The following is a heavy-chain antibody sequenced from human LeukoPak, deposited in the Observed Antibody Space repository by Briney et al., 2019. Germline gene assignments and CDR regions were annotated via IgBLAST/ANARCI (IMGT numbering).Heavy chain of an antibody. V-gene: IGHV1-2*02. Sequence: GSSVKVSCKASGGTFSSYAISWVRQAPGQGLEWMGWINPNSGGTNYAQKFQGRVTMTRDTSISTAYMELSRLRSDDTAVYYCARTSTSPLAYWGQGTLVTVSS. CDR3: ARTSTSPLAY. D-gene: IGHD5/OR15-5a*01. CDR1: GGTFSSYA. CDR2: INPNSGGT. J-gene: IGHJ4*02.